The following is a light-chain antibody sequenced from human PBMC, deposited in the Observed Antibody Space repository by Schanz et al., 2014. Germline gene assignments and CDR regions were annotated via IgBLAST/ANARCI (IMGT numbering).Light chain of an antibody. CDR1: QSVLYSSNNKNY. CDR3: QQYSSTPFA. Sequence: DIVMTQSPDSLAVSLGERATINCKSSQSVLYSSNNKNYLAWYQQKPGQPPKLLIYWVSTRESGVPDRFSGSGSGTDFTLTISSLQAEDVAVYYCQQYSSTPFAFGGGTRVEIK. V-gene: IGKV4-1*01. CDR2: WVS. J-gene: IGKJ4*01.